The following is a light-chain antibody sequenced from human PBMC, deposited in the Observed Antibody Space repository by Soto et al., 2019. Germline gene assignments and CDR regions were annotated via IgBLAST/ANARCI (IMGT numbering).Light chain of an antibody. J-gene: IGKJ1*01. V-gene: IGKV3-20*01. CDR2: DAS. CDR3: QQYGSSPWT. Sequence: EIVLTQSPATLSLSPGERATLSCRASQSVSSYLAWYQQKPGQAPRLLIYDASRRATGIPDRFSGSGSETDFTLTISRLESEDFAVYYCQQYGSSPWTFGQGTKVDIK. CDR1: QSVSSY.